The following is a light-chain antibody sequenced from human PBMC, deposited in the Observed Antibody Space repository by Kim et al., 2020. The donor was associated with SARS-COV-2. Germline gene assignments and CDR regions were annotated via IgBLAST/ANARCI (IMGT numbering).Light chain of an antibody. CDR1: KLGDKY. CDR3: QAWDSSTAVV. J-gene: IGLJ2*01. Sequence: VSPGQTASITCSGEKLGDKYACWYQQKPGQSPVLVIYQDSKRPSGIPERFSGSNSGNTATLTISGTQAMDEADYYCQAWDSSTAVVFGGGNQLTVL. V-gene: IGLV3-1*01. CDR2: QDS.